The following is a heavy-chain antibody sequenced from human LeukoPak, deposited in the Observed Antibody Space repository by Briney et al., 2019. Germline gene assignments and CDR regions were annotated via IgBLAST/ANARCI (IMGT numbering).Heavy chain of an antibody. CDR2: ISAYNGNT. J-gene: IGHJ4*02. V-gene: IGHV1-18*01. Sequence: GASVKVSCKASGYTFTSYGISWVRQAPGQGLEGMGWISAYNGNTNYAQKLQGRVTMTTDTSTSTAYMELRSLRSDDTAVYYCARDFNGYSGSYYLLGFDFDYWGQGTLVTVSS. CDR3: ARDFNGYSGSYYLLGFDFDY. D-gene: IGHD1-26*01. CDR1: GYTFTSYG.